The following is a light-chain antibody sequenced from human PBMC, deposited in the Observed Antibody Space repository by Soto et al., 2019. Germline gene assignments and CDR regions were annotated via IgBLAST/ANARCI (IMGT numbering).Light chain of an antibody. V-gene: IGKV1-27*01. CDR2: AAS. Sequence: DIQMTQSPSSLSTSVGDRVTITCRSSQGISNHLAWYQQKPGKVPKLLIYAASTLQSGVPSRFSGSGSGTDFTRTISSLQPEDVATYYCQKYNSAPWTFGQGTKVEIK. CDR1: QGISNH. CDR3: QKYNSAPWT. J-gene: IGKJ1*01.